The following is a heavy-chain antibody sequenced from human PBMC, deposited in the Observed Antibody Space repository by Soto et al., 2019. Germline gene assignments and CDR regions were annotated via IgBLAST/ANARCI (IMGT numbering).Heavy chain of an antibody. D-gene: IGHD3-10*01. Sequence: ETLSLTCTVSGGSIISSSYYWGLIRQSPGKGLEWIGYIYYTGTTKYNPSLKSRVTISVDTSKNQFSLKLSSVTAADTAVYYCARERPMYGSGNLQLMYYFDYWGQGTLVTVSS. V-gene: IGHV4-61*05. J-gene: IGHJ4*02. CDR1: GGSIISSSYY. CDR2: IYYTGTT. CDR3: ARERPMYGSGNLQLMYYFDY.